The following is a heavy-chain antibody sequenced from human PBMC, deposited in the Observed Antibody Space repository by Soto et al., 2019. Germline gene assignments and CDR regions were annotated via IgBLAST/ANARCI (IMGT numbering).Heavy chain of an antibody. CDR1: GYTFTGYY. D-gene: IGHD6-19*01. CDR3: ARASIAVAGTATFDY. V-gene: IGHV1-2*04. J-gene: IGHJ4*02. CDR2: INPNSGGT. Sequence: ASVKVSCKASGYTFTGYYMHWVRQAPGQGLEWMGWINPNSGGTNYAQKFQGWVTMTRDTSISTAYMELSRLRSDDTAVYYCARASIAVAGTATFDYWGQGTLVTV.